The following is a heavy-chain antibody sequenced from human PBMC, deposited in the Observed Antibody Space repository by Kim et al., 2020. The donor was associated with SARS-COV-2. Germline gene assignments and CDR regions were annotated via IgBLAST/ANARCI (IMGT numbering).Heavy chain of an antibody. J-gene: IGHJ4*02. D-gene: IGHD3-16*01. V-gene: IGHV3-23*01. CDR3: AKDHGKAYIWGSYY. Sequence: ADSGKRRLTISRDNSKNPLYLQMNSLRAEDTAVYYCAKDHGKAYIWGSYYWGQGTLVTVSS.